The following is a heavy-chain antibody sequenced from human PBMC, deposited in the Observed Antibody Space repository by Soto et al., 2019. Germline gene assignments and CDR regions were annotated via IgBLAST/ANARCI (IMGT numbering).Heavy chain of an antibody. CDR3: AKDDSGGSPHSW. CDR2: ISYDGSNK. CDR1: GFTFSSYG. D-gene: IGHD6-13*01. J-gene: IGHJ4*02. V-gene: IGHV3-30*18. Sequence: GGSLRLSCAASGFTFSSYGMHWVRQAPGKGLEWVAVISYDGSNKYYADSVKGRFTISRDNSKNTLYLQMNSLRAEDTAVYYCAKDDSGGSPHSWWGQGTLVTVSS.